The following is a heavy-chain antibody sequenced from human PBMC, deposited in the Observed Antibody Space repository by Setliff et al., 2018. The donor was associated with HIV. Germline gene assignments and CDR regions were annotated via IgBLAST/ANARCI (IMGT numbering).Heavy chain of an antibody. D-gene: IGHD4-4*01. CDR3: ASMYSNHGRYYYYYMDV. J-gene: IGHJ6*03. CDR1: DAPMSSGRFS. Sequence: SETLSLTCSVSDAPMSSGRFSYNWIRQPAGKGLQWIGHIYTTGVTDYNPSLKSRVTISLDTSKNQISLNLTSVTGADTAVYYCASMYSNHGRYYYYYMDVWGKGATVTVSS. CDR2: IYTTGVT. V-gene: IGHV4-61*09.